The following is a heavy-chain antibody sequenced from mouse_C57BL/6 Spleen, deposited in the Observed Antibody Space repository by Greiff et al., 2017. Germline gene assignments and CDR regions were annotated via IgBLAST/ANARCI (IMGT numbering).Heavy chain of an antibody. V-gene: IGHV5-6*01. D-gene: IGHD2-4*01. Sequence: VQLKESGGDLVKPGGSLKLSCAASGFTFSSYGMSWVRQTPDKRLEWVATISSGGSYTYYPDSVKGRFTISRDNAKNTLYLQMSSLKSEDTAMYYCARDDYGGFAYWGQGTLVTVSA. CDR1: GFTFSSYG. CDR3: ARDDYGGFAY. J-gene: IGHJ3*01. CDR2: ISSGGSYT.